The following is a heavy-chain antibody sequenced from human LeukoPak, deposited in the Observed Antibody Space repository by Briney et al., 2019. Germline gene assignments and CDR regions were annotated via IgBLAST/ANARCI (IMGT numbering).Heavy chain of an antibody. J-gene: IGHJ4*02. D-gene: IGHD3-22*01. CDR3: AREPRPEYYYDSKPAGLYFDY. CDR1: GYTFTGYY. Sequence: ASVTVSCTASGYTFTGYYMHWVRQAPGQGLEWTGWINPNSGGTNYAQKFQGRVTMTRDTSISTAYMELSRLRSDDTAVYYCAREPRPEYYYDSKPAGLYFDYWGQGTLVTVSS. V-gene: IGHV1-2*02. CDR2: INPNSGGT.